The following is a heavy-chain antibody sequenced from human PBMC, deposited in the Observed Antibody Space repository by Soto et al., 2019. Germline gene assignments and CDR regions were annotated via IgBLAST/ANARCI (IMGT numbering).Heavy chain of an antibody. CDR2: IYSGGST. V-gene: IGHV3-66*01. Sequence: GGSLRLSCAASGFTVSSNYMTWVRQAPGKGLEWVSIIYSGGSTYYTDSVKGRFTISRDNSKNTMYLHMNSLRAEDTAVYYCARAMPTYIKGPFDYWGPGTLVTVSS. CDR1: GFTVSSNY. D-gene: IGHD2-2*01. J-gene: IGHJ4*02. CDR3: ARAMPTYIKGPFDY.